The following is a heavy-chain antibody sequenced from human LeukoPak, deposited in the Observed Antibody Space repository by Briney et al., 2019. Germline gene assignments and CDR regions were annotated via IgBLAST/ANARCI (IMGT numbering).Heavy chain of an antibody. J-gene: IGHJ4*02. CDR1: GYTFTSYG. CDR2: ISTYNGNT. D-gene: IGHD2-21*01. V-gene: IGHV1-18*01. CDR3: VRGAPYCDKSACSSPGHH. Sequence: ASVKVSCKASGYTFTSYGITWVRQAPGQGLEWMGWISTYNGNTNDAQKFLDRVILTRDISSTTAYPELRSLRPDDTAVYFCVRGAPYCDKSACSSPGHHWGQGTLVTVSS.